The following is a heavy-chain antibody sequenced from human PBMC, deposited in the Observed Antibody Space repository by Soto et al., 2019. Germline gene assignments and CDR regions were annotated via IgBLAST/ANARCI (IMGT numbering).Heavy chain of an antibody. V-gene: IGHV6-1*01. D-gene: IGHD1-7*01. CDR3: AGTTPLPSYYTDV. J-gene: IGHJ6*03. CDR1: GGNVSSNSAA. Sequence: SQTISRTCAISGGNVSSNSAAWNWIRQSPSRGLEWLGRTYYRSRWYNDYAGSGKSRITGKPDTSKNQFSPHLNSVTPEDTAVYYCAGTTPLPSYYTDVCDTGPTLTVSS. CDR2: TYYRSRWYN.